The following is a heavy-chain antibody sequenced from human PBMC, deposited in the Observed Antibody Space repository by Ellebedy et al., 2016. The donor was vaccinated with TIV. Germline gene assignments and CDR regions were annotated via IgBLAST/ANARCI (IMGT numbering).Heavy chain of an antibody. V-gene: IGHV4-59*01. CDR3: ARGSYGSWFFDL. J-gene: IGHJ2*01. D-gene: IGHD5-18*01. Sequence: MPTETLSLTCTVSGDSISPYYWNWIRQPPGKGLEWIGYIHYSGSANYNPSLKSRVTISVDTSKKQFSLRMRSVTAADTAVYYCARGSYGSWFFDLWGRGTLVTVSS. CDR2: IHYSGSA. CDR1: GDSISPYY.